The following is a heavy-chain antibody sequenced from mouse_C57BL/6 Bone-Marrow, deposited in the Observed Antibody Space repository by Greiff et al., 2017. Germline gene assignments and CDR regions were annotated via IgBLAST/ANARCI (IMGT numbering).Heavy chain of an antibody. J-gene: IGHJ3*01. CDR1: GSISSDYY. CDR2: ISNVGGST. Sequence: EVKLQESGGGLVQPGGSLKPSCAASGSISSDYYIYWGRQTPEKRLEWVAYISNVGGSTYYQDSVKGRFTISRDNTKNTLYLQMSRLKSEDTAVYYCARLVYYSNYVWFAYWGQGTLVTVSA. CDR3: ARLVYYSNYVWFAY. V-gene: IGHV5-12*01. D-gene: IGHD2-5*01.